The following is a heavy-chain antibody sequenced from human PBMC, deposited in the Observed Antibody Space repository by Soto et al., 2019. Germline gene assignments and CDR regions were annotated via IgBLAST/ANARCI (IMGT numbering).Heavy chain of an antibody. CDR1: GFAFSSFA. D-gene: IGHD3-9*01. Sequence: WGSLRLSCAASGFAFSSFAMSWVRQAPGKGLEWVSAISGSGGSTYYADSVKGRFTISRDNSKNTLYLQMNSLRAEDTAVYYCAKDGVGYYDILTGYYSLPGFDPWGQGTLVTVSS. J-gene: IGHJ5*02. V-gene: IGHV3-23*01. CDR2: ISGSGGST. CDR3: AKDGVGYYDILTGYYSLPGFDP.